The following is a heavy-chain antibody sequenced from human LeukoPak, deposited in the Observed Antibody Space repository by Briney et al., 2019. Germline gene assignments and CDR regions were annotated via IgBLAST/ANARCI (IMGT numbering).Heavy chain of an antibody. Sequence: PGGFLRLSCVASGFTFTNYAMTWVRQAPGKGLEWVSNISNGGGSTYYADSGKGRFTISRDNSKNTLYLQMNSLRAEDTAVYYCAITYYFDSSGSYYFSYWGQGTLVTVSS. CDR1: GFTFTNYA. V-gene: IGHV3-23*01. D-gene: IGHD3-22*01. CDR3: AITYYFDSSGSYYFSY. J-gene: IGHJ4*02. CDR2: ISNGGGST.